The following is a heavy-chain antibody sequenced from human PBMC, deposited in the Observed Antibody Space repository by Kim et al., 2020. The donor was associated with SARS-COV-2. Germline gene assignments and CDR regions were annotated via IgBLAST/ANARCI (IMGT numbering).Heavy chain of an antibody. J-gene: IGHJ3*02. D-gene: IGHD2-2*01. V-gene: IGHV7-4-1*02. CDR1: GYTFSSYA. CDR2: INTNTGNP. Sequence: ASVKVSCKASGYTFSSYAINLVRQAPGQGLEWMGWINTNTGNPTYAQGFTGRFVFSLDASVSTAYLQISSLKAEDTAMYYCAREPDSFHIWGHGTKVTVS. CDR3: AREPDSFHI.